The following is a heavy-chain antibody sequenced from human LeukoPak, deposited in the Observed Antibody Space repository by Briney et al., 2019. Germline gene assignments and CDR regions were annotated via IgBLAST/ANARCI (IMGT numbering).Heavy chain of an antibody. D-gene: IGHD1-26*01. V-gene: IGHV4-38-2*02. CDR3: ARVPRRGIVHA. CDR2: IYHSGST. J-gene: IGHJ4*02. Sequence: SESLSLTCTVSGYFISSGYYWGLIRQPPGKGLEWIGSIYHSGSTYYKPSLKSRVTISVDRSKNQFSLKLSSVTAADTAVYNCARVPRRGIVHAWGQGTLVTVSS. CDR1: GYFISSGYY.